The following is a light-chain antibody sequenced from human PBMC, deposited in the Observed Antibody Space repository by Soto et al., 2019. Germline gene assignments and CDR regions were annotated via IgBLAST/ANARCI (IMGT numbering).Light chain of an antibody. V-gene: IGKV3-20*01. CDR1: QSVNIY. CDR2: NAF. CDR3: QQYGSSPPRT. J-gene: IGKJ1*01. Sequence: EIVLTQSPATLSLSPGERATLSCRASQSVNIYLAWYQQKPGQAPRLLINNAFNRATGIPDRFSGSGSGADFTLSISRLEPEDFAVYYCQQYGSSPPRTFGQGTKVDIK.